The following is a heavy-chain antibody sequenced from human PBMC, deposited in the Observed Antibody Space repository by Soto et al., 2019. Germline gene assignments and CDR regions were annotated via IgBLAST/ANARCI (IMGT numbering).Heavy chain of an antibody. V-gene: IGHV3-73*01. CDR2: IRSKANSYAT. CDR3: TRHSTMITFGGAPLGMDV. J-gene: IGHJ6*02. Sequence: GGSLRLSCAASGFTFSGSAMHWVRQASGKGLEWVGRIRSKANSYATAYAASVKGRFTISRDDSKNTAYLQMNSLKTEDTAVYYCTRHSTMITFGGAPLGMDVWGQGTTVTVS. CDR1: GFTFSGSA. D-gene: IGHD3-16*01.